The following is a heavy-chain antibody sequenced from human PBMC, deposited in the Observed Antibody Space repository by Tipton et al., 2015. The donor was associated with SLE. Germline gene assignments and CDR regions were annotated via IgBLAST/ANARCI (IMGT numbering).Heavy chain of an antibody. D-gene: IGHD3-22*01. Sequence: TLSLTCTVSGASLTGDYWSWIRQPPGKGLEWIGYIYYSGRTNYNPSLKSRVTISVDTSNNQFSLNLSSVTAADTAVYYCARDSNFNSGYAFDIWGQGTKVTVSS. V-gene: IGHV4-59*01. CDR3: ARDSNFNSGYAFDI. CDR1: GASLTGDY. CDR2: IYYSGRT. J-gene: IGHJ3*02.